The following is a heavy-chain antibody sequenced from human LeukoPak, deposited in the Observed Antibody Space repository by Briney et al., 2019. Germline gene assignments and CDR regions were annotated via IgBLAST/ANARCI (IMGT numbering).Heavy chain of an antibody. Sequence: GASVKVSCKASGYTFTGYYMHWVRQAPGQGLEWMGRINPNSGGTNYAQKFQGRVTMTRDTSISTAYMELSRLRSDDTAVYYCARGREITMIVVVTYDFDYWGQGTLVTVSS. CDR1: GYTFTGYY. CDR3: ARGREITMIVVVTYDFDY. CDR2: INPNSGGT. D-gene: IGHD3-22*01. V-gene: IGHV1-2*06. J-gene: IGHJ4*02.